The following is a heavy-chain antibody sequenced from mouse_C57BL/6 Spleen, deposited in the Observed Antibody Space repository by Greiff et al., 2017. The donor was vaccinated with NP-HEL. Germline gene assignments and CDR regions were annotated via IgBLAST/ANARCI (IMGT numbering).Heavy chain of an antibody. CDR1: GYTFTSYW. V-gene: IGHV1-59*01. D-gene: IGHD1-3*01. Sequence: QVQLQQPGAELVRPGTSVKLSCKASGYTFTSYWMHWVKQRQGQGLEWIGVIDPSDSYTNYNQKFKGKATLTVDTSSSTAYMQLSSLTSEDSAVYYCASKTNYWGQGTTLTVSS. CDR3: ASKTNY. CDR2: IDPSDSYT. J-gene: IGHJ2*01.